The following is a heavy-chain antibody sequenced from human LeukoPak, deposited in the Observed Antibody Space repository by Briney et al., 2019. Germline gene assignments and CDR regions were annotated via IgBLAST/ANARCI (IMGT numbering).Heavy chain of an antibody. V-gene: IGHV1-69*04. CDR3: ARVDGYYDSSGYYY. CDR1: GGTFSSYA. CDR2: IIPIFGMA. D-gene: IGHD3-22*01. Sequence: EASVKVSCKASGGTFSSYAISWVRQAPGQGLEWMGRIIPIFGMANYAQKFQGRVTITADKSTSTAYMELSSLRSEDTAVYYCARVDGYYDSSGYYYWGQGTLVTVSS. J-gene: IGHJ4*02.